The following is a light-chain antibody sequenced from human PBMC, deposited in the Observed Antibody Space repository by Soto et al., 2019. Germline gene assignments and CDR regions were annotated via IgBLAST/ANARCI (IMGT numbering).Light chain of an antibody. Sequence: DIQMTQSPSSLSASVGDRVTITCRASQSISSYLNWYQQKPGKAPKLLIYAASSLQSGVPSRFSGSGSGTDFTLTISSLQPEDFATYYCQQSYSTPTFGPVTKVDIK. V-gene: IGKV1-39*01. CDR1: QSISSY. CDR2: AAS. J-gene: IGKJ3*01. CDR3: QQSYSTPT.